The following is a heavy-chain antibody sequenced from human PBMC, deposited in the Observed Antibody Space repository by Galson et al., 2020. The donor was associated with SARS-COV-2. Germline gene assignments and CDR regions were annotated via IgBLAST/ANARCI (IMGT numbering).Heavy chain of an antibody. D-gene: IGHD3-10*01. J-gene: IGHJ5*02. Sequence: GGSLRLSCAASGFTFSSYAMSWVRQAPGKGLEWVSAISGSGGSTYYADSVKGRFTISRDNSKNTLYLQMNSLRAEDTAVYYCAKDLQSYPWFGDQLGGWFDPWGQGTLVTVSS. CDR3: AKDLQSYPWFGDQLGGWFDP. CDR2: ISGSGGST. V-gene: IGHV3-23*01. CDR1: GFTFSSYA.